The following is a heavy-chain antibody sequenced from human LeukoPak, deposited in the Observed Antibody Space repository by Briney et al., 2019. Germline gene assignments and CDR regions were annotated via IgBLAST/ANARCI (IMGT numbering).Heavy chain of an antibody. D-gene: IGHD1-26*01. CDR2: IYYTGST. V-gene: IGHV4-59*12. CDR3: ARDFVGAVHIYYFDY. J-gene: IGHJ4*02. CDR1: GGSISHYY. Sequence: SETLSLTCTVSGGSISHYYWTWIRQPPGKGLEWIGYIYYTGSTKYNPSLKSRVTISVDTSKNQFSLKLSSVTAADTAVYYCARDFVGAVHIYYFDYWGQGTLVTVSS.